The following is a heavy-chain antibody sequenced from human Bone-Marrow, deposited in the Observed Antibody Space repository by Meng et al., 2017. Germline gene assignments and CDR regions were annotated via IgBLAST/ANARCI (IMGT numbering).Heavy chain of an antibody. D-gene: IGHD3-10*01. V-gene: IGHV3-21*01. CDR1: GFSFNTYP. J-gene: IGHJ6*02. CDR2: ISSTSNDI. Sequence: GESLKISCAASGFSFNTYPMNWVRQAPGKGLQWVSSISSTSNDIYYADSVKGRFTISRDNAENSLYLQMNSLRVDDTAVYYCARDQGSYYDRYYGMDVWGQGTTVTVSS. CDR3: ARDQGSYYDRYYGMDV.